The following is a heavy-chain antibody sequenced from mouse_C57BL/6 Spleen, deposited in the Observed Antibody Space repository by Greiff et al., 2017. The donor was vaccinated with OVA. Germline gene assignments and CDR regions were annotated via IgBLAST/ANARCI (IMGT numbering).Heavy chain of an antibody. CDR3: ARRGSSYEYFDV. Sequence: EVQVVESGGGLVQPGGSLKLSCAASGFTFSDYGMAWVRQAPRKGPEWVAFISNLAYSIYYADTVTGRFTISRENAKNTLNLEMSSLRSEDTAMYYCARRGSSYEYFDVWGTGTTVTVSS. D-gene: IGHD1-1*01. CDR2: ISNLAYSI. J-gene: IGHJ1*03. CDR1: GFTFSDYG. V-gene: IGHV5-15*01.